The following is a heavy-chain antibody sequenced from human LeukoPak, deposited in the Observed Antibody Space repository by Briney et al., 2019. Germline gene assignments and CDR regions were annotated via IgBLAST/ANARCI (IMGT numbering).Heavy chain of an antibody. CDR2: IRYDGSNK. CDR1: GFTFSSYG. CDR3: ARDRDDYIGYFDY. D-gene: IGHD4-11*01. V-gene: IGHV3-30*02. J-gene: IGHJ4*02. Sequence: GGSRRLSCAASGFTFSSYGMHWVRQAPGKGLEWVAFIRYDGSNKYYADSVKGRFTISRDNSKNTLYLQMNSLRAEDTAVYYCARDRDDYIGYFDYWGQGTLVTVSS.